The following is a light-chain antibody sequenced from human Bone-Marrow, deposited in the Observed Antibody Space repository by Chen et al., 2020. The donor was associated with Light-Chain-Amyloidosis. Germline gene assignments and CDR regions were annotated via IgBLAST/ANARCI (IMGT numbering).Light chain of an antibody. CDR3: QSYQGSSQGV. V-gene: IGLV6-57*01. CDR2: EDD. J-gene: IGLJ3*02. Sequence: NFMLTKPHSVSESPGKTVIISCTRSSGSIATNYVRWYQQRPGSSPTTVFYEDDQRPSGVPDRFSGSIDRSSNSASLTISGLKTEDEADYYCQSYQGSSQGVFGGGTKLTVL. CDR1: SGSIATNY.